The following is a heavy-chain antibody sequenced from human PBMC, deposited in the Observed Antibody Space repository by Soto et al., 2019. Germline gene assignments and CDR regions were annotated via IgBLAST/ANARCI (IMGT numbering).Heavy chain of an antibody. CDR3: ARVDSPYYYNSSGYFTY. D-gene: IGHD3-22*01. Sequence: PSETLSLTCAVSGYSISSGFYWGWLRQPPGKGPQWIGNIFHRGTTYYNPSLMSRAAISVDTAKNEFSLRLSAVTAADTAVYYCARVDSPYYYNSSGYFTYRGQGALVTVSS. CDR1: GYSISSGFY. V-gene: IGHV4-38-2*01. J-gene: IGHJ4*02. CDR2: IFHRGTT.